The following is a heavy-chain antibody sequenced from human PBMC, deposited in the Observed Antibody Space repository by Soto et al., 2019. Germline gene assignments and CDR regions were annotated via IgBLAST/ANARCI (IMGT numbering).Heavy chain of an antibody. Sequence: GESLKISCKGSGYSFTSYWIGWVRQMPGKGLEWMGIIYPGDSDTRYSPSFQGQVTISADKSISTAYLQWSSLKASDTAMYYCARFPSNYYDSSGYVDIWGQGTTVTVSS. CDR3: ARFPSNYYDSSGYVDI. D-gene: IGHD3-22*01. J-gene: IGHJ3*02. CDR1: GYSFTSYW. CDR2: IYPGDSDT. V-gene: IGHV5-51*01.